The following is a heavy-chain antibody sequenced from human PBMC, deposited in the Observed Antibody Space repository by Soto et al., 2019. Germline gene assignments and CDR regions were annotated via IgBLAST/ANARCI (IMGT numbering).Heavy chain of an antibody. CDR1: GYTFTSYG. Sequence: GASVKVSCKASGYTFTSYGISWVRQAPGQGLEWMGWISAYNGNTNYAQKLQGRVTMTTDTSTSTAYMELRSLRSDDTAVYYCARDQNPYYYGSGSRYWGQGTLVTV. J-gene: IGHJ4*02. D-gene: IGHD3-10*01. CDR3: ARDQNPYYYGSGSRY. V-gene: IGHV1-18*01. CDR2: ISAYNGNT.